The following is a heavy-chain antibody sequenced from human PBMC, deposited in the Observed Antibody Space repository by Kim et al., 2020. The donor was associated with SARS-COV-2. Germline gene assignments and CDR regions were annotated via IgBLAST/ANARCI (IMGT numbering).Heavy chain of an antibody. Sequence: SETLSLTCAVYGGSFSGYYWSWIRQPPGKGLEWIGEINHSGSTNYNPSLKSRVTISVDTSKNQFSLKLSSVTAADTAVYYCARGRAWIQLWFGFGFDYWGQGTLVTVSS. CDR3: ARGRAWIQLWFGFGFDY. CDR2: INHSGST. D-gene: IGHD5-18*01. V-gene: IGHV4-34*01. CDR1: GGSFSGYY. J-gene: IGHJ4*02.